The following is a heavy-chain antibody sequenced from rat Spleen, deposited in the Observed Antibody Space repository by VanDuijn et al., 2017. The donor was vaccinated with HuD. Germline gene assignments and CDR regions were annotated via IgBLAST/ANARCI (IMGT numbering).Heavy chain of an antibody. Sequence: EVQLVESGGSLVQPGRSLKLSCTASGFPFSNYGLAWVRQAPTKGLEWVASIINSASISYYRDSVKGRFTVSRDNAQNTLYLQMDSLRSEDTATYYCARRHYGYTRYYFDYWGQGVMVTVSS. J-gene: IGHJ2*01. CDR1: GFPFSNYG. CDR2: IINSASIS. D-gene: IGHD1-9*01. CDR3: ARRHYGYTRYYFDY. V-gene: IGHV5S13*01.